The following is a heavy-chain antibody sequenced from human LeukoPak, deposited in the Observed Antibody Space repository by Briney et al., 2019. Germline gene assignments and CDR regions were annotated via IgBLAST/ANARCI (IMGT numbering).Heavy chain of an antibody. CDR3: ARDPGYCSSTTCYFDY. CDR1: GYSIRSGHY. J-gene: IGHJ4*02. CDR2: IFHSENT. Sequence: SETLSLTCTVSGYSIRSGHYWGWIRQPPGKGLEWIGNIFHSENTYYNPSLKSRVTISADTSKNLLSLKVSSVTAADTAVYYCARDPGYCSSTTCYFDYWGQGTLVTVSS. V-gene: IGHV4-38-2*02. D-gene: IGHD2-2*01.